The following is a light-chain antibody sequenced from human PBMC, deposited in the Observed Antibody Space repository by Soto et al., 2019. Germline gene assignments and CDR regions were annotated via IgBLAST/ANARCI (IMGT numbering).Light chain of an antibody. V-gene: IGKV1-27*01. CDR1: QGTSDY. Sequence: DIQVTQSPSSLSASVGDRVTITCRASQGTSDYLAWYQQRPGKVPKLLIYAASTLQSGFPSRFSGSGCGTDFTLTSSRLQPEVVPTNYCQKYNSAPLTFGPGTKVHI. CDR3: QKYNSAPLT. J-gene: IGKJ3*01. CDR2: AAS.